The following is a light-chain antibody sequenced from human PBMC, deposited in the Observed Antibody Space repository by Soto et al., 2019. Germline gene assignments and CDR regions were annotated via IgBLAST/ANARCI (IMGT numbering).Light chain of an antibody. CDR3: QKYDSVPFT. V-gene: IGKV1-27*01. CDR1: QDISNY. CDR2: AGS. J-gene: IGKJ3*01. Sequence: DIEMTQSPSSLSASVGDRVTITCRASQDISNYLAWYQQRPGEVPQLLIYAGSTLQSGVPSRFSGSASGTPFTLTISSLQPEDVASYYCQKYDSVPFTFGPGTRVDLK.